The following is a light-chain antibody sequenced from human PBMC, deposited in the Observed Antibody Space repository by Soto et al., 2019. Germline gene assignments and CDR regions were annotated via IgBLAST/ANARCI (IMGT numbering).Light chain of an antibody. CDR3: QQYNSWPPIT. J-gene: IGKJ5*01. V-gene: IGKV3-15*01. CDR2: DAS. CDR1: QSVRSK. Sequence: EIVMTQSPATLSVSPGERATLSCRASQSVRSKLAWYQQKPGQAPRLLIYDASTRAAGIPARLSGSGSGTEFTLTISSLQSEDFALYYCQQYNSWPPITFGQGTRLEIK.